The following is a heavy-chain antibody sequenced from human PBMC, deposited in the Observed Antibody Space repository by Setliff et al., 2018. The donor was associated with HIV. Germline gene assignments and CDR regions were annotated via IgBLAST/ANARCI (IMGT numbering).Heavy chain of an antibody. Sequence: GGSLRLSCAASGFTVSSNYMSWVRQAPGKGLEWVSVIYSGGSTYYADSVKGRFTISRDNAKNTLYLQMNTLRVEDTAVYYCATVFEVWGQGTMVTVSS. CDR2: IYSGGST. CDR1: GFTVSSNY. V-gene: IGHV3-66*01. CDR3: ATVFEV. D-gene: IGHD4-17*01. J-gene: IGHJ3*01.